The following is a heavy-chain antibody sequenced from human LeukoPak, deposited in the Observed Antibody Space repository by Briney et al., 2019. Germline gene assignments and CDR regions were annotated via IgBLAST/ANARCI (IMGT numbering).Heavy chain of an antibody. V-gene: IGHV3-23*01. CDR1: GFTFSSYA. Sequence: PGGSLRLSCAASGFTFSSYAMSWVRQAPGKGLEWVSGISGSGGSTYYADSVKGRFTISRDKAKNSLYLQMNRLRGEDTGVYYCARDYLVGGTDAFDIWGQGTMVTVSS. CDR2: ISGSGGST. D-gene: IGHD1-1*01. CDR3: ARDYLVGGTDAFDI. J-gene: IGHJ3*02.